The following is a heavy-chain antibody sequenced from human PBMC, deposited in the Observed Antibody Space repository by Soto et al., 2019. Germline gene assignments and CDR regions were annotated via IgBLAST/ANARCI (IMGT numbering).Heavy chain of an antibody. V-gene: IGHV3-23*01. CDR3: AKWHTYNYDSLAFSGFDC. D-gene: IGHD3-16*01. CDR1: GFTVSSYA. J-gene: IGHJ4*02. CDR2: ISGGDGSP. Sequence: GGSLRLSCFASGFTVSSYAMTWVRQAPGKGLEWVSAISGGDGSPSYADSVKGRFTISRDNSKNTLYLHMNSLRADDTAAYYCAKWHTYNYDSLAFSGFDCWGQGTQVHVYS.